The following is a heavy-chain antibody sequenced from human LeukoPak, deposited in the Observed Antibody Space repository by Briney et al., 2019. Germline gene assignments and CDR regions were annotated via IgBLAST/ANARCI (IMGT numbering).Heavy chain of an antibody. CDR2: IYYSGST. Sequence: SETLSLTCTVSGGSISSYYWSWIRQPPGKGLEWIGYIYYSGSTNYNPSLKSRVTISVDTSKNQFSLKLSSVTAADTAVYYCARDGFYYGSGSCNGMDVWGQGTTVTVSS. D-gene: IGHD3-10*01. CDR1: GGSISSYY. V-gene: IGHV4-59*01. CDR3: ARDGFYYGSGSCNGMDV. J-gene: IGHJ6*02.